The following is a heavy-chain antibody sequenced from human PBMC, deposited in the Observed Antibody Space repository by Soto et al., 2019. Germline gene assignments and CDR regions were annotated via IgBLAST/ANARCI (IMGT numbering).Heavy chain of an antibody. CDR3: ARDRMVRGSVDYYYGMDV. V-gene: IGHV4-31*03. J-gene: IGHJ6*02. CDR1: GGSISSGGYY. D-gene: IGHD3-10*01. Sequence: SETLSLTCTVSGGSISSGGYYWSWIRQHPGKGLEWIGYIYYSGSTYYNPSLKSRVTISVDTSKNQFSLKLSSVTAADTAVYYCARDRMVRGSVDYYYGMDVWGQGTTVTVSS. CDR2: IYYSGST.